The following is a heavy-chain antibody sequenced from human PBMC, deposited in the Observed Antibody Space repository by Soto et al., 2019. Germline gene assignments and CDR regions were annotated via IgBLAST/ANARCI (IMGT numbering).Heavy chain of an antibody. D-gene: IGHD3-16*01. J-gene: IGHJ4*01. CDR2: IYYRGST. Sequence: SETLSLTCTVSGGSVSSGSYYWSWIRQPPGKGLEWIGYIYYRGSTNYNPSLKSRVTISVDTSKNQFSLKLSSVTAADTAVYYCARADLGFYGYWGHGTLVTVSS. CDR1: GGSVSSGSYY. V-gene: IGHV4-61*01. CDR3: ARADLGFYGY.